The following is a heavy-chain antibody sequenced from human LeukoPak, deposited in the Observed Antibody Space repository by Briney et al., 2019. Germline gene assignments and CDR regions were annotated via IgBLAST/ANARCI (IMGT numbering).Heavy chain of an antibody. CDR1: GFTFSSYA. CDR3: AKDVQYYYGSGSYYY. V-gene: IGHV3-23*01. Sequence: GGSLRLSCAASGFTFSSYAMSWVRQAPGRGLEWVSAISGSGGSTYYADSVKGRFTISRDNSKNTLYLQMNSLRAEDTAVYYCAKDVQYYYGSGSYYYWGQGTLVTVSS. J-gene: IGHJ4*02. D-gene: IGHD3-10*01. CDR2: ISGSGGST.